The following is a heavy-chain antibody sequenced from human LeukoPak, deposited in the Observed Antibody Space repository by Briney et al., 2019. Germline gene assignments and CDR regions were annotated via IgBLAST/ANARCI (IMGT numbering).Heavy chain of an antibody. J-gene: IGHJ4*02. CDR1: GFTFSSYW. CDR3: AKAPVTTCRGAFCYPFDY. D-gene: IGHD2-15*01. Sequence: GGSLRLSCAASGFTFSSYWMSWVRQVPGKGLEWVSAISDTGNTYHADSVKGRFTISRDSSKNTLFLQMNRLRPEDAAVYYCAKAPVTTCRGAFCYPFDYWGLGTLVTVSS. V-gene: IGHV3-23*01. CDR2: ISDTGNT.